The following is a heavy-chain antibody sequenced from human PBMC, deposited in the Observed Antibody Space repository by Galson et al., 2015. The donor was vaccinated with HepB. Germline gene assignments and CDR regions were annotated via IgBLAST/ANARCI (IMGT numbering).Heavy chain of an antibody. J-gene: IGHJ4*02. D-gene: IGHD4-17*01. CDR1: GYGFTHYH. Sequence: SVKVSCKASGYGFTHYHIHWVRQAPGQGLEWMGIVNPSDGSTTYAQKFQGRVTMTRDTSTSTVHMALSSLRSEDTAVYYCARGGEYFDYWGQGTLVTASS. CDR3: ARGGEYFDY. V-gene: IGHV1-46*01. CDR2: VNPSDGST.